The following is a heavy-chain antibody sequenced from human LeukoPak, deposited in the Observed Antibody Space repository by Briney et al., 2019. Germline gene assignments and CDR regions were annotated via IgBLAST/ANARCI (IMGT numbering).Heavy chain of an antibody. CDR3: ARGQTSWGSGRFDP. CDR1: GGSISSGGYY. J-gene: IGHJ5*02. D-gene: IGHD7-27*01. V-gene: IGHV4-31*03. CDR2: FYYSGST. Sequence: ASETLSLTCTVSGGSISSGGYYWSWIRQHPGKGLEWIGYFYYSGSTYYNPSLKSRVTISVDTSKNQFSLKLSSVTAADTAVYYCARGQTSWGSGRFDPWGQGTLVTVSS.